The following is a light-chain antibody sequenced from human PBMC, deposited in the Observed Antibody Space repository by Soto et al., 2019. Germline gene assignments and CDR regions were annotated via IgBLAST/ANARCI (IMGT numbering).Light chain of an antibody. CDR2: WAS. CDR3: QQYYALPYT. V-gene: IGKV4-1*01. Sequence: DIVMTQSPDSLAASLGERATINCKSSQSVLYSSNNQNYLAWYQQKPGQPPKLLIYWASTRESGVPDRFSGSGSGTDFTLTISSLQAEDVAVYYFQQYYALPYTFGQGTNLEI. CDR1: QSVLYSSNNQNY. J-gene: IGKJ2*01.